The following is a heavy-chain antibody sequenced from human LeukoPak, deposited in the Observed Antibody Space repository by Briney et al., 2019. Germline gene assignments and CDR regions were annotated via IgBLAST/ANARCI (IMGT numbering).Heavy chain of an antibody. V-gene: IGHV1-18*01. CDR3: ARDGYFDL. Sequence: ASVKVSCKASGYTFTTYGIAWVRQAPGQGLEWMGWISAHNGNTNYAESLQGRVTMTTDTSTNTAYMELRSLRSDDTAVYYCARDGYFDLWGRGTLVTVSS. J-gene: IGHJ2*01. CDR1: GYTFTTYG. CDR2: ISAHNGNT.